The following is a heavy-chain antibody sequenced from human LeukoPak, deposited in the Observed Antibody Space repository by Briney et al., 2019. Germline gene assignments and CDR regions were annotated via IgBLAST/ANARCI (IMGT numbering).Heavy chain of an antibody. CDR3: ARGGIVVVPSGAFDI. Sequence: SETLSLTCTVSGGSISSSSYYWGWIRQPPGKGLEWIGSIYYSGSTYYNPSLKSRVTISVDTSKNQFSLKLSSVTAADTAVYYCARGGIVVVPSGAFDIWGQGTMVTVSS. J-gene: IGHJ3*02. CDR1: GGSISSSSYY. D-gene: IGHD2-2*01. CDR2: IYYSGST. V-gene: IGHV4-39*07.